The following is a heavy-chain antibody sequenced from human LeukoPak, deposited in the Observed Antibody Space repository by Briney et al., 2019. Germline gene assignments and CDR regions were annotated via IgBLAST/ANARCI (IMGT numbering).Heavy chain of an antibody. J-gene: IGHJ4*02. V-gene: IGHV2-5*02. CDR1: GFSLSTSGVG. D-gene: IGHD5-18*01. CDR3: ARSIRRNTAMDYSDYFDY. Sequence: SGPTLVKPTQTLTLTCTFSGFSLSTSGVGVGWIRQPPGNALEWLALIYWDDDKRYSPSLKSRLTITKDTSKNQVVLTMTNMDPVDTATYYCARSIRRNTAMDYSDYFDYWGQGTLVTVSS. CDR2: IYWDDDK.